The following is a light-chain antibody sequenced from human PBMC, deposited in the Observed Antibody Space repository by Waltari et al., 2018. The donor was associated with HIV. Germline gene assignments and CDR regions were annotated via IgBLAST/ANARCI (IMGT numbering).Light chain of an antibody. CDR3: QHRTNWPPLT. V-gene: IGKV3-11*01. Sequence: EIVLTQSPATLSLSPGERATLSCRASQSVSSSLAWYQQTRGQPPRLLIFDASNRATGIPARVSGSGSGTDFTLTISSLEPEDFAVYFCQHRTNWPPLTFGGGTRVEIK. CDR2: DAS. J-gene: IGKJ4*01. CDR1: QSVSSS.